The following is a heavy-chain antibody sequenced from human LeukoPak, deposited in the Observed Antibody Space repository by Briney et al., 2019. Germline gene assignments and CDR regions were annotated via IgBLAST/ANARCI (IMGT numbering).Heavy chain of an antibody. CDR1: GGSISSYY. J-gene: IGHJ5*02. CDR3: ARGDSDVWGSYRSNWFDP. V-gene: IGHV4-4*07. D-gene: IGHD3-16*02. Sequence: SETLSLTCTVSGGSISSYYWSWIRQPPGKGLEWIGRIYTSGSTNYNPSLKSRVTMSVDTSKNQFSLKLSSVTAADTAVYYCARGDSDVWGSYRSNWFDPWGQGTLVTVSS. CDR2: IYTSGST.